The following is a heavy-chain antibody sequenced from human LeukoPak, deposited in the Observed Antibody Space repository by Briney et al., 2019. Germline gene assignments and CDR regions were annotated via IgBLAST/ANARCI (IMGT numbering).Heavy chain of an antibody. CDR2: IRSNTYGGTA. CDR3: TKGDYHAY. J-gene: IGHJ4*02. V-gene: IGHV3-49*03. Sequence: GGSLRPSCTASGFTFGDYAMSWFRQAPGKGLEWVGFIRSNTYGGTAEYAASVKGRFTISRDDSKSIAYLQMNSLKTEDTAVYYCTKGDYHAYWGQGTLATVSS. CDR1: GFTFGDYA.